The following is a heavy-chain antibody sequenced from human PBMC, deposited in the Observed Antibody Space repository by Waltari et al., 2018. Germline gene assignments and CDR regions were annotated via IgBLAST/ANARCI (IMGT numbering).Heavy chain of an antibody. Sequence: QVQLQQWGAGLLKPSETLSLTCAVYGGSFSGYYWSWIRQPPGKGLEWIGELNHSGSTNYNPSLKSRVTISVDTSKNQFSLKLSSVTAADTAVYYCARAGYSSPTDYWGQGTLVTVSS. CDR1: GGSFSGYY. CDR3: ARAGYSSPTDY. V-gene: IGHV4-34*01. J-gene: IGHJ4*02. D-gene: IGHD6-13*01. CDR2: LNHSGST.